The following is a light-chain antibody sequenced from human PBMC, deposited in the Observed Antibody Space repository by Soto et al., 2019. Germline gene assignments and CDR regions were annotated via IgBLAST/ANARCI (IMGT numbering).Light chain of an antibody. V-gene: IGLV1-51*01. J-gene: IGLJ2*01. Sequence: QSVLTQPPSVSAPPGQKVTISCSGSSSNIGNNYVSWYQQLPGTAPKLLIYDNNKRPSGIPDRFSGSKSGTSAALGITVLQTGDEADYYCGTWDSSLSAVVFGGGTKLTV. CDR2: DNN. CDR1: SSNIGNNY. CDR3: GTWDSSLSAVV.